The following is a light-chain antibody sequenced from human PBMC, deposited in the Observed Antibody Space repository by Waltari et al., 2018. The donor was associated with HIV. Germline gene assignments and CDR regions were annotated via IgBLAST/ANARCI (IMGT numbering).Light chain of an antibody. CDR3: SSYADNNSVL. CDR2: EVN. Sequence: QSALTQPPSASGSPGQSVTISCTGTSSDVGGYKYVSWYRQHPGKAPKLMIYEVNKRPSGVPDRFFGSKSGNTASLTVSGLQAEDEADYYCSSYADNNSVLFGGGTKVTVL. J-gene: IGLJ2*01. CDR1: SSDVGGYKY. V-gene: IGLV2-8*01.